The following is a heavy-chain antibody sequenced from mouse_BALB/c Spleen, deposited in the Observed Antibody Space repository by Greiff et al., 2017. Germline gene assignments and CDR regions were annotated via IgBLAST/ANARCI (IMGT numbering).Heavy chain of an antibody. CDR2: IRSKSNNYAT. J-gene: IGHJ3*01. D-gene: IGHD2-4*01. CDR3: VRPSTYYDYGAWFAY. CDR1: GFTFNTYA. Sequence: EVKLMESGGGLVQPKGSLKLSCAASGFTFNTYAMNWVRQAPGKGLEWVARIRSKSNNYATYYADSVKDRFTISRDDSQSMLYLQMNNLKTEDTAMYYCVRPSTYYDYGAWFAYWGQGTLVTVSA. V-gene: IGHV10-1*02.